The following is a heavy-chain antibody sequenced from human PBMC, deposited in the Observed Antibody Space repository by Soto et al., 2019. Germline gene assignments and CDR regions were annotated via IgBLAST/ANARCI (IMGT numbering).Heavy chain of an antibody. V-gene: IGHV3-23*01. D-gene: IGHD3-10*01. J-gene: IGHJ5*02. CDR1: GFPFSSTD. CDR3: AKKSGWFNT. Sequence: EFQVLQSGGGLVQPGGSLTLSCAASGFPFSSTDMTWVRQAPWKGLEWVATIDGSGGTTYYADSVKGRFTISRDNSINPLFLHMNSLRADDTALYFCAKKSGWFNTWGQGVLVTVSS. CDR2: IDGSGGTT.